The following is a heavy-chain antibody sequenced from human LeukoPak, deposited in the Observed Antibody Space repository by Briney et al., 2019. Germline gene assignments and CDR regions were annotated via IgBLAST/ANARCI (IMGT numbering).Heavy chain of an antibody. J-gene: IGHJ5*02. Sequence: SETLSLTCTVSGGSISSYYWCWIRQPAGKGLEWIGRIYTSGSTNQNPSLKSRVTMSVDTSKNQFSLKLSSVTAADTAVYYCAREAGDYNFFDPWGQGTLVTVSS. V-gene: IGHV4-4*07. CDR2: IYTSGST. CDR1: GGSISSYY. D-gene: IGHD4-17*01. CDR3: AREAGDYNFFDP.